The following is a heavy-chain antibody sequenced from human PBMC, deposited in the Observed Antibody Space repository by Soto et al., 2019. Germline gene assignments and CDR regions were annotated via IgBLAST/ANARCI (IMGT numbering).Heavy chain of an antibody. Sequence: VGSLRLSCAASGFTFSSYAMGWVRQGPGKGLEWVAVVSIGGSTHYADSVRGRFTISRDNSKNTLSLQMNSLTAEDTAVYFCAKRRGAGGHFDYWGRGALVTVSS. CDR2: VSIGGST. CDR3: AKRRGAGGHFDY. J-gene: IGHJ4*02. D-gene: IGHD2-15*01. CDR1: GFTFSSYA. V-gene: IGHV3-23*01.